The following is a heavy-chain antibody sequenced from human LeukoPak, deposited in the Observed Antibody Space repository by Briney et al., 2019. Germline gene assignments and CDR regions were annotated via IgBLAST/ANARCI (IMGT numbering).Heavy chain of an antibody. Sequence: GGSLRLSCAASGFTFSSYTMSWVRQAPGKGLEWVSAISGSGGSTYYADSVKGRFTISRDNSKNTLYLQMNSLRAEDTAVYYRAKHRVSGWREYFQHWGQGTLVTVSS. CDR1: GFTFSSYT. CDR3: AKHRVSGWREYFQH. V-gene: IGHV3-23*01. CDR2: ISGSGGST. J-gene: IGHJ1*01. D-gene: IGHD5/OR15-5a*01.